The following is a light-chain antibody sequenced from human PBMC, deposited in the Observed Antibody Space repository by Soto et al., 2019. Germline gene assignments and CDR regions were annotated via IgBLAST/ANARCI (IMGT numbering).Light chain of an antibody. J-gene: IGLJ2*01. CDR2: EVS. CDR1: SNDVGGYDY. V-gene: IGLV2-14*01. Sequence: QSVLTQPASVSGSPGQSITISCSGTSNDVGGYDYVSWYQQHPGKAPKLVIYEVSNRPSGVSNRFSGSKSGNTASLTISGLQPEDEADYYCNSYTSSYTLVFGGGTKLTVL. CDR3: NSYTSSYTLV.